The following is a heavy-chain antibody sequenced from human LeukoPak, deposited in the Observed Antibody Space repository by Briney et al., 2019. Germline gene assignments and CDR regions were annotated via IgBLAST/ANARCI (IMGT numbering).Heavy chain of an antibody. CDR1: GFTFSSYA. CDR2: ISGSGGST. J-gene: IGHJ4*02. Sequence: GGSLRLSCAASGFTFSSYAMSWVRQAPGKGLEWVSAISGSGGSTYYADSAKGRFTISRDNSKDTLYLQMNSLRAEDTAVYYCAKDSSGWSPYYFDYWGQGTLVTVSS. V-gene: IGHV3-23*01. CDR3: AKDSSGWSPYYFDY. D-gene: IGHD6-19*01.